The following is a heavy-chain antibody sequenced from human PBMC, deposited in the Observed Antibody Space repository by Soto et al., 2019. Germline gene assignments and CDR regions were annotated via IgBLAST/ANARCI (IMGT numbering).Heavy chain of an antibody. CDR1: GYSFANFW. CDR2: IDPSDSFS. CDR3: ARHQSSLIQLWHN. D-gene: IGHD1-1*01. Sequence: PGESLKISCEGSGYSFANFWISWVRQKPGKGLEWMGRIDPSDSFSNYNPSFQGHVTISADKSINTVYLEWSSLKASDTGLYYCARHQSSLIQLWHNWGQGTLVTVSS. J-gene: IGHJ4*02. V-gene: IGHV5-10-1*01.